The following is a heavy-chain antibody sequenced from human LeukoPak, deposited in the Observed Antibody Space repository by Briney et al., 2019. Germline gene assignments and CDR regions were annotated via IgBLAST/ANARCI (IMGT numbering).Heavy chain of an antibody. CDR1: GGSISSGDYY. J-gene: IGHJ5*02. CDR3: ARDLTMVRGDNWFDP. V-gene: IGHV4-30-4*01. Sequence: SQTLSLTCTVSGGSISSGDYYWGWIRQPPGKGLEWIGYIYYSGSTYYNPSLKSRVTISVDTSKNQFSLKLSSVTAADTAVYYCARDLTMVRGDNWFDPWGQGTLVTVSS. D-gene: IGHD3-10*01. CDR2: IYYSGST.